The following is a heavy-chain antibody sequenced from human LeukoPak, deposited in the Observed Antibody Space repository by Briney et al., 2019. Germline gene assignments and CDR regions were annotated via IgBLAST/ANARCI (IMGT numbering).Heavy chain of an antibody. CDR2: ISGSGGST. V-gene: IGHV3-23*01. Sequence: PGGSLRLSCAASGFTFSSYAMSWVRQAPGKGLEWVSAISGSGGSTYYADSVKGRFTISRDNSKNTLYLQMNSLRAEDTAVYYCAKDVLRYFDWGEPFDYWGQGTLVTVSS. CDR3: AKDVLRYFDWGEPFDY. D-gene: IGHD3-9*01. J-gene: IGHJ4*02. CDR1: GFTFSSYA.